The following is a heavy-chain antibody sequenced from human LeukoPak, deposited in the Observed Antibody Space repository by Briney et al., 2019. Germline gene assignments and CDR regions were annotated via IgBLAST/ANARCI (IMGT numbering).Heavy chain of an antibody. CDR3: ATDYGDYRDY. V-gene: IGHV3-23*01. D-gene: IGHD4-17*01. CDR2: ISGSRT. CDR1: GFTLTDYA. J-gene: IGHJ4*02. Sequence: GGSLRLSCAASGFTLTDYAMTWVRQAPGKGLEWVSSISGSRTYYADSVKGRFTISRDNSKNTLHLQMNSLRAEDTAVYYCATDYGDYRDYWGQGTLVTVSS.